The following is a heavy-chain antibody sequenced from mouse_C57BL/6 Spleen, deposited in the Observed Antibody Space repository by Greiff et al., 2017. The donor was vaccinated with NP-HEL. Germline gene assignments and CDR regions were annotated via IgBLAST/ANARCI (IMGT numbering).Heavy chain of an antibody. Sequence: QVQLQQPGAELVKPVASVTLSCKASGYTFTSYWMHWVKQRPGRGLEWIGRIDPTSGGPTYNEKFNSQATLAVAKPSSTAYMQLISLTSEDSAVYYCARFGYYGSSYDADWGQGTLVTVSA. J-gene: IGHJ3*01. CDR1: GYTFTSYW. CDR2: IDPTSGGP. D-gene: IGHD1-1*01. V-gene: IGHV1-72*01. CDR3: ARFGYYGSSYDAD.